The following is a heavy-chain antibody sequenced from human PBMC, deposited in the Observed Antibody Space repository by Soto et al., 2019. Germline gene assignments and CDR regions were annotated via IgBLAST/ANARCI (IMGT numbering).Heavy chain of an antibody. D-gene: IGHD5-18*01. V-gene: IGHV4-30-4*01. Sequence: SETLSLTCTVSGGSISSGDYYWSWIRQPPGKGLEWIGYIYYSGSTYYNPSLKSRVTISVDTSKNQFSLKLSSVTAADTAVYYCARAGDVDTAIPYGMDVWGQGTTVTVS. CDR1: GGSISSGDYY. CDR3: ARAGDVDTAIPYGMDV. J-gene: IGHJ6*02. CDR2: IYYSGST.